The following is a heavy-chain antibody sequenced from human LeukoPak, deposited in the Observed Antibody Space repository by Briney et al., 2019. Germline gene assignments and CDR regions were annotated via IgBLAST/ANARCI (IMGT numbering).Heavy chain of an antibody. V-gene: IGHV3-21*01. J-gene: IGHJ4*02. CDR2: ISSSSSYI. CDR3: ASLSRAAAGTGKSDY. CDR1: GFTFSSYW. Sequence: GGSLRLSCAASGFTFSSYWMHWVRQAPGKGLVWVSSISSSSSYIYYADSVKGRFTISRDNARNSLYLQMNSLRAEDTAVYYCASLSRAAAGTGKSDYWGQGTLVTVSS. D-gene: IGHD6-13*01.